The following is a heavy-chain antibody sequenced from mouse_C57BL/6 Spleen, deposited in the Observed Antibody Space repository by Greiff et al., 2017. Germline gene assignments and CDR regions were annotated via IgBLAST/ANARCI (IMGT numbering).Heavy chain of an antibody. CDR2: IHPNSGST. V-gene: IGHV1-64*01. CDR1: GYTFTSYW. Sequence: QVHVKQPGAELVKPGASVKLSCKASGYTFTSYWMHWVKQRPGQGLEWIGMIHPNSGSTNYNEKFKSKATLTVDKSSSTAYMQLSSLTSEDSAVYYCARTLGSSYGDYWGQGTTLTVSS. D-gene: IGHD1-1*01. CDR3: ARTLGSSYGDY. J-gene: IGHJ2*01.